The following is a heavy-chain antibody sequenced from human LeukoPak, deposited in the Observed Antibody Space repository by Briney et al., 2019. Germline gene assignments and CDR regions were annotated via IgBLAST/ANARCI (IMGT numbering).Heavy chain of an antibody. CDR2: ISYDGSNK. CDR1: GFTFSSNS. CDR3: AKVGQGSSSRDYYYYYYMDV. D-gene: IGHD6-6*01. V-gene: IGHV3-30*18. Sequence: PGGSLRLSCTVSGFTFSSNSMSWVRQAPGKGLEWVAVISYDGSNKYYADSVKGRFTISRDNSKNTLYLQMNSLRAEDTAVYYCAKVGQGSSSRDYYYYYYMDVWGKGTTVTVSS. J-gene: IGHJ6*03.